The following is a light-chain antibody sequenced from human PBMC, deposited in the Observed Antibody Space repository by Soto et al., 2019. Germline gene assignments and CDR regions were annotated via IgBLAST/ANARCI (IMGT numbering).Light chain of an antibody. Sequence: DIPMTQSPSSLSASVGDRVTITCRASQSISSCLAWYQQKPGKAPKLLIYDASSLESGVPLRFSGSGSGTEFTLTISSLQPDDFATYYCQQYNSYSRTFGRGTKVDIK. J-gene: IGKJ1*01. CDR2: DAS. V-gene: IGKV1-5*01. CDR3: QQYNSYSRT. CDR1: QSISSC.